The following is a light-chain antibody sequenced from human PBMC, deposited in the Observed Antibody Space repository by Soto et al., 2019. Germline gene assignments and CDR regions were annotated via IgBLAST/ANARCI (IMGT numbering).Light chain of an antibody. J-gene: IGKJ1*01. V-gene: IGKV1-5*01. CDR3: QHYNSYSEA. Sequence: DIQMTQSPSTLSASVGDRVTITCRASQSISSWLAWYQQKPGKAPNLLINDASTLESGVPSRFSGSGSGTEFSLTISSLQPDDFATYYCQHYNSYSEAFGQGTKVDIK. CDR2: DAS. CDR1: QSISSW.